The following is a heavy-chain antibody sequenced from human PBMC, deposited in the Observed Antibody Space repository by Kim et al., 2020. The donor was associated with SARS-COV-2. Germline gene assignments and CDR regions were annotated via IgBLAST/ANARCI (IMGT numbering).Heavy chain of an antibody. CDR1: GFSVSSKY. CDR2: IYVDGST. Sequence: GGSLRLSCAASGFSVSSKYMTWVRQAPGKGLEGVSVIYVDGSTYYAASVMGRFTISRDNSKNTLYLQMNSLRAEDTAVYYCTRDVFDGYWNWGQGTLVT. CDR3: TRDVFDGYWN. V-gene: IGHV3-53*01. D-gene: IGHD1-1*01. J-gene: IGHJ4*02.